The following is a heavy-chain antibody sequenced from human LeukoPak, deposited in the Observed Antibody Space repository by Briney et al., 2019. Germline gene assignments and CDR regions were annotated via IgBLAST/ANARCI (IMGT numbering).Heavy chain of an antibody. J-gene: IGHJ1*01. CDR3: ATRYCSSTSCYAEYFQH. CDR1: GYTFTGYY. V-gene: IGHV1-2*02. CDR2: INPNSGCT. D-gene: IGHD2-2*01. Sequence: GASVKVSCKASGYTFTGYYMHSVRQAPGQGLEWMGWINPNSGCTNYAQKFQGRVTMTRDTYISTAYMELSRLRSDDTAVYYCATRYCSSTSCYAEYFQHWGQGTLVTVSS.